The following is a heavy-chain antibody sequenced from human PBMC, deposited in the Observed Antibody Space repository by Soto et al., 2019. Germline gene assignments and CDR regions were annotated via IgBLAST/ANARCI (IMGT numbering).Heavy chain of an antibody. CDR1: GFTFNSYA. CDR3: AKGGPSYYDFWSGYHTDY. J-gene: IGHJ4*02. CDR2: ISGSGGST. V-gene: IGHV3-23*01. D-gene: IGHD3-3*01. Sequence: GGSLRLSCAASGFTFNSYAMSWVRQAPGKGLEWVSTISGSGGSTYNADSVKGRFTISRDNSKNALYLQMSSLRAEDTAVYYCAKGGPSYYDFWSGYHTDYWGQGTLVTVSS.